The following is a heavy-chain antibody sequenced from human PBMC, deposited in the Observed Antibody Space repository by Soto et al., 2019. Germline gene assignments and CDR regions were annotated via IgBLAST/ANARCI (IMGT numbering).Heavy chain of an antibody. Sequence: EVPLLESGGGLVQPGESLGLSFAASGFTFSGYAMSWVRQAPGKGLEWVSVISGSDDSTYYADSVKGRFTISRDNSKNTLYLQMNSLRAEDTAVYYCAKRSSSSTFDYWGQGTLVTVSS. CDR3: AKRSSSSTFDY. V-gene: IGHV3-23*01. J-gene: IGHJ4*02. D-gene: IGHD6-6*01. CDR2: ISGSDDST. CDR1: GFTFSGYA.